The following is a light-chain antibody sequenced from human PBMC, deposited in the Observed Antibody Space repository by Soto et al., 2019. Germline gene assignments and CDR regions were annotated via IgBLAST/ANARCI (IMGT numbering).Light chain of an antibody. V-gene: IGKV3-15*01. CDR2: GAS. Sequence: EIVMTQSPATLSVSPGERATLSCRASQNINNNLAWYQQKPGQGPRLLIYGASSRATGIPARFRGSGSGTGFTLTISSLQSEDFAIYYCQQYNNWPLTFGGGTKVEIK. CDR1: QNINNN. J-gene: IGKJ4*01. CDR3: QQYNNWPLT.